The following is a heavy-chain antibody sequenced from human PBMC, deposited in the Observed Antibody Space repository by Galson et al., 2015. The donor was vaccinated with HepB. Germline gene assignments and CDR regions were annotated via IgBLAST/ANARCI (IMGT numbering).Heavy chain of an antibody. V-gene: IGHV3-23*01. Sequence: SLRLSCAASGFTFSSYAMSWVRQAPGKGLEWVSAISGSGGSTYYADSVKGRFTISRDNSKNTLYLQMNSLRAEDTAVYYCAKDAQRLRFLEWLLYFDYWGQGTLVTVSS. CDR2: ISGSGGST. D-gene: IGHD3-3*01. J-gene: IGHJ4*02. CDR3: AKDAQRLRFLEWLLYFDY. CDR1: GFTFSSYA.